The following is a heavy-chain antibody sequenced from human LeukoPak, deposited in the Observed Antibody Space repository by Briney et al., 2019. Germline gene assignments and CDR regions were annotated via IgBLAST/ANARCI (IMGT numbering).Heavy chain of an antibody. CDR3: ARSYYGSGSYPLDY. V-gene: IGHV4-59*01. CDR2: IYYSGST. J-gene: IGHJ4*02. Sequence: PSETLSLTCTVSGGSISSYYWSWIRQPPGKGLEWIGYIYYSGSTNYNPSLKSRVTISVDTSKNQFSLKLSSVTAADTAVYYCARSYYGSGSYPLDYWGQGTLATVSS. CDR1: GGSISSYY. D-gene: IGHD3-10*01.